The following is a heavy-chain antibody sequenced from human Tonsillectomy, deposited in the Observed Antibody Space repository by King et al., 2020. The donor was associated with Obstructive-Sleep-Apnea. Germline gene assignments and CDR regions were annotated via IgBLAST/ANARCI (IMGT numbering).Heavy chain of an antibody. CDR1: AFRFSTYA. CDR3: ARDIGFYKSAPPWD. Sequence: VLLVESGGGVVQPGRSLRLSCEASAFRFSTYAMHWVRQAPGKGLDWVAVISYDGSKEHYADPVKGRFTISRDNSRNTLFLQMNSLRSDDTAIYYCARDIGFYKSAPPWDWGQGTLVTVSS. J-gene: IGHJ4*02. V-gene: IGHV3-30-3*01. CDR2: ISYDGSKE. D-gene: IGHD3-10*01.